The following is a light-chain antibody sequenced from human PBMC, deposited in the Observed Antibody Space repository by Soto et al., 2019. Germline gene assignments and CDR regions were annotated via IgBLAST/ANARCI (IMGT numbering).Light chain of an antibody. CDR1: QSVSGN. V-gene: IGKV3-15*01. Sequence: EIVMTQSPATLSVSPGERATLSCRASQSVSGNLAWYQQKPGQAPRLLIYAASTRATGIPARFSGSGSGTEFTLTIRSLQSEDFAVYYCQQYKNWPPIPFGPGTKVDIK. J-gene: IGKJ3*01. CDR3: QQYKNWPPIP. CDR2: AAS.